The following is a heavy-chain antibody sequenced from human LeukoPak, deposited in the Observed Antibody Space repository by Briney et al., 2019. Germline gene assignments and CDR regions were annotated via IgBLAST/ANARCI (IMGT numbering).Heavy chain of an antibody. J-gene: IGHJ6*02. V-gene: IGHV1-2*04. Sequence: GASVKVSCKASGYTFTGYYMHWVRQAPGQGLEWMGWINPNSGGTNYAQKFQGWVTMTRDTSISTAYMELSRLRSDDTAVYYCATSGYSSSWYVPPGYYYYGMDVRGQGTTVTVSS. CDR3: ATSGYSSSWYVPPGYYYYGMDV. CDR1: GYTFTGYY. D-gene: IGHD6-13*01. CDR2: INPNSGGT.